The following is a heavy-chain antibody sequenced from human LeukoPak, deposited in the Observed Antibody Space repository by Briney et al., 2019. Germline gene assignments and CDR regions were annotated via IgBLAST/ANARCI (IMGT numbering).Heavy chain of an antibody. CDR1: GVSISSSYSY. J-gene: IGHJ4*02. D-gene: IGHD3/OR15-3a*01. V-gene: IGHV4-39*01. CDR3: ARQTGSGLFILP. CDR2: IYYTGNT. Sequence: SETLSLTCTVSGVSISSSYSYWGWIRQPPGMGLEWIGSIYYTGNTYYNASLKSQVSISIDTSKNQFSLKLTSVTAADTAVYYCARQTGSGLFILPGGQGTLVTVSA.